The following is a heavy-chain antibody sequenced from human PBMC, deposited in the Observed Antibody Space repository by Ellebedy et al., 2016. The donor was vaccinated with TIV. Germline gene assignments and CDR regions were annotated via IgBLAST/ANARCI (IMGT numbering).Heavy chain of an antibody. Sequence: MPGGSLRLSCAVSGGSLGGYYWRWIRQPPGKGLEWIGEINRSGDTYYNPSLKSRVTLSVEPSKKQFSLRLSSVIAADTAMYYCARRRVIVVVDTRRATYFDQWGQGNLVTVSS. J-gene: IGHJ4*02. CDR2: INRSGDT. CDR1: GGSLGGYY. V-gene: IGHV4-34*01. D-gene: IGHD3-22*01. CDR3: ARRRVIVVVDTRRATYFDQ.